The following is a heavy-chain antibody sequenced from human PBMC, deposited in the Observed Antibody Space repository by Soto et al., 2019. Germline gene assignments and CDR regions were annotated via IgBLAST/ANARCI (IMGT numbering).Heavy chain of an antibody. CDR2: IWHDGSKK. J-gene: IGHJ6*02. CDR1: GFTFSHYG. D-gene: IGHD5-18*01. CDR3: ARARGYSYGYVYYGMDV. Sequence: PGGSLRLSCAASGFTFSHYGMHWVRQAPGKGLEWVAVIWHDGSKKYYVDSVKGRFTISRDNAKNSLYLQMNSLRAEDTAVYYCARARGYSYGYVYYGMDVWGQGTTVTV. V-gene: IGHV3-33*01.